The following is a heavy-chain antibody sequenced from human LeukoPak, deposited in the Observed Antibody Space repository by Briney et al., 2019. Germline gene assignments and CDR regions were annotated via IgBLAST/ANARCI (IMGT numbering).Heavy chain of an antibody. CDR1: GYTFTGCY. Sequence: ASVKVSCKASGYTFTGCYMHWVRQAPGQGLEWMGWINPNSGGTNYAQKFQGRVTMTRDTSISTAYMELSRLRSDDTAVYYCAADRPPYSGGWYTLWGQGTLVTVSS. V-gene: IGHV1-2*02. CDR2: INPNSGGT. CDR3: AADRPPYSGGWYTL. D-gene: IGHD6-19*01. J-gene: IGHJ4*02.